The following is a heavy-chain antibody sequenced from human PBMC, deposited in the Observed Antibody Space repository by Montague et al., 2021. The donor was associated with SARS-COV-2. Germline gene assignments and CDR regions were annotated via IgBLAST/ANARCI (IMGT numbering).Heavy chain of an antibody. J-gene: IGHJ4*02. CDR1: GGSISGSY. CDR3: AKYGKSVVVANAWGYYDY. CDR2: IHYTGGT. V-gene: IGHV4-59*01. Sequence: SETLSLTCTVSGGSISGSYWSWIRQPPGKGLEWIGYIHYTGGTSYNPSLKSRVTISVETSRNHFSLNLNSVTAADTAVYYSAKYGKSVVVANAWGYYDYWGQGMLVTVSS. D-gene: IGHD2-15*01.